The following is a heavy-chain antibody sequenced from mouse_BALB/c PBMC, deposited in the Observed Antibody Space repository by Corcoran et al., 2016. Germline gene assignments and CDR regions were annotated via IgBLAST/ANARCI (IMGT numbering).Heavy chain of an antibody. CDR1: GFNNTETY. CDR2: IDPANGNT. V-gene: IGHV14-3*02. CDR3: ARWDWYFDG. Sequence: EVHLQQSGAELVKPGASVKLGCTASGFNNTETYMHWVSQRHEQGMEWIGRIDPANGNTKYDPKFQGKATITADTSANTAYLQRSSLTSEDTAVYYCARWDWYFDGWGAGTTVTVSS. J-gene: IGHJ1*01.